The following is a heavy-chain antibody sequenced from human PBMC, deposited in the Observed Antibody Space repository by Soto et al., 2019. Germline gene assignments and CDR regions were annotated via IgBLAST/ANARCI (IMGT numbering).Heavy chain of an antibody. D-gene: IGHD2-21*01. J-gene: IGHJ4*02. CDR1: GFTFSSYS. Sequence: GGSLILSCAASGFTFSSYSMILVRQAPGKGLEWVSAISGSGGSTYYADSVKGRFTISRDNSKNTLYLQMNSLRAEDTAVYYCAKVFTWPNFDYWVQGTLVTGSS. V-gene: IGHV3-23*01. CDR2: ISGSGGST. CDR3: AKVFTWPNFDY.